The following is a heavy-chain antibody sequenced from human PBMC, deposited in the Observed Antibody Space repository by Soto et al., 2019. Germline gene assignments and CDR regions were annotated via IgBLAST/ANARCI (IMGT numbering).Heavy chain of an antibody. D-gene: IGHD3-10*01. CDR1: VFTFSGFG. J-gene: IGHJ6*01. Sequence: WGALGVSCVSSVFTFSGFGMHWVRQRPGKGLEWLAVISEDAETDFHADSVKGRFTVSIDNFKETLYLQMNGLTTDDSAVYFCAQAPFRRPSYFYGMDVWGQGTTVTVSS. CDR2: ISEDAETD. V-gene: IGHV3-30*18. CDR3: AQAPFRRPSYFYGMDV.